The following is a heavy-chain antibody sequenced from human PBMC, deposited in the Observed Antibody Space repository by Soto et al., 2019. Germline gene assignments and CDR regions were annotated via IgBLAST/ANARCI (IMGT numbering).Heavy chain of an antibody. CDR1: GFTFSSYW. V-gene: IGHV3-7*01. D-gene: IGHD2-2*01. CDR2: IKQDGSEK. CDR3: ARLLAGLVVPAAIGWFDP. Sequence: EVQLVESGGGLVQPGGSLRLSCAASGFTFSSYWMSWVRQAPGKGLEWVANIKQDGSEKYYVDSVKGRFTISRDNAKNSLYLQMNSLRAEDTAVYYCARLLAGLVVPAAIGWFDPWGQGTLVTVSS. J-gene: IGHJ5*02.